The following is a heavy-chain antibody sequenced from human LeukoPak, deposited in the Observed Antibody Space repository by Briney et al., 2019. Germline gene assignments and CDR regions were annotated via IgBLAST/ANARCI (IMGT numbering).Heavy chain of an antibody. Sequence: GGSLRLSCAASGFTFTTYAMSWVRQAPGKGLEWVSAIGGGGVSTYYADSVKGRFTISRDNSKNTLYLQMNSLRAEDTAVYYCARSFSTLDVWGQGTTVTVSS. V-gene: IGHV3-23*01. CDR1: GFTFTTYA. CDR3: ARSFSTLDV. CDR2: IGGGGVST. J-gene: IGHJ6*02. D-gene: IGHD2/OR15-2a*01.